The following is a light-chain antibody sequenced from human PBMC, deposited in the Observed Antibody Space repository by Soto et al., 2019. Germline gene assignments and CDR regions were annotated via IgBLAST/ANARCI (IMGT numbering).Light chain of an antibody. V-gene: IGKV3-20*01. CDR3: QQFSSYPLT. J-gene: IGKJ4*01. CDR2: DAS. Sequence: EIVMTQSPATLSVSPGERATLSCRASQRVSRNLAWYQQKPGQAPRLLIYDASSRATGIPDRFSGGGSGTDFTLTISRLEPEDFAVYYCQQFSSYPLTFGGGTKVDIK. CDR1: QRVSRN.